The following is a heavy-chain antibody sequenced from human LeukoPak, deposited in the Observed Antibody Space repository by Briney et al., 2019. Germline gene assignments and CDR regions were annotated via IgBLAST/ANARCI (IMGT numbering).Heavy chain of an antibody. CDR2: VYHSGST. CDR3: ARTYYYDSSGYYPSPYYFDY. Sequence: SGTLSLNCAGSGGSIGSSNWWSWVRQPPGKGLEWIGEVYHSGSTNYNLSLKSRVTISVDKSNNQFSLKLSSVTAAGTAVYFCARTYYYDSSGYYPSPYYFDYWGQGTLVTVSS. J-gene: IGHJ4*02. V-gene: IGHV4-4*02. D-gene: IGHD3-22*01. CDR1: GGSIGSSNW.